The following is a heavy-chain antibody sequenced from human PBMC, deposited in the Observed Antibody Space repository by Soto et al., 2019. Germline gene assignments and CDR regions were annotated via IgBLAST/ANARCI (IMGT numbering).Heavy chain of an antibody. Sequence: GGSLRLSWATSGFTFRNFAMSWVRQAPGKGLEWVSTINTSGGTTYSVDSVKGRFTISRDNSKNTLYLQMNSLRGDDTAVYYCARASISSGWPHRFWYFQHWGQGTLVTVSS. V-gene: IGHV3-23*01. D-gene: IGHD6-19*01. CDR2: INTSGGTT. CDR3: ARASISSGWPHRFWYFQH. J-gene: IGHJ1*01. CDR1: GFTFRNFA.